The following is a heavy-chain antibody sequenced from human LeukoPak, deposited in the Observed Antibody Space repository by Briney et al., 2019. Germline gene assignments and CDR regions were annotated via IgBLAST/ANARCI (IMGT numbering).Heavy chain of an antibody. D-gene: IGHD2-15*01. Sequence: GASVKVSCKASGYTFTNYDINWVRQATGQGPEWMGWMNPKSGNTGHAQKFQGRVTMTRNTSIITAYMELSSLRSDDTAVYYCARDQDIVVVVAALRQREMGGFDPWGQGTLVTVSS. CDR2: MNPKSGNT. J-gene: IGHJ5*02. V-gene: IGHV1-8*01. CDR1: GYTFTNYD. CDR3: ARDQDIVVVVAALRQREMGGFDP.